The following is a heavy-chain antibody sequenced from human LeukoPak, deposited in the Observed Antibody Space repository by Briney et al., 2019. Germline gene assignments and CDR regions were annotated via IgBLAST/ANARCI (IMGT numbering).Heavy chain of an antibody. CDR1: GGSISSYY. D-gene: IGHD6-13*01. CDR2: IYTSGST. V-gene: IGHV4-4*07. CDR3: ARDRAAAGTGNNWFDP. Sequence: PSETLSLTCTVSGGSISSYYWSWIRQPAGKGLEWIGRIYTSGSTNYNHSLKSRVTMSVDTSKNQFSLKLSSVTAADTAVYYCARDRAAAGTGNNWFDPWGQGTLVNVSS. J-gene: IGHJ5*02.